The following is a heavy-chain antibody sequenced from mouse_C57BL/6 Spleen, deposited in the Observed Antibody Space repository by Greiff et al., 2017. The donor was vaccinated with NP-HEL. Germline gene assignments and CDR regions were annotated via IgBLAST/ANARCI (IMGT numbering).Heavy chain of an antibody. Sequence: QVQLQQSGAELVKPGASVKISCKASGYAFSSYLMNWVKQRPGKGLEWIGQIYPGDGDTNYNGKFKGKATLTADKSSSTAYMQLSSLTSEDSAVYFCAKGSSHAMDYWGQGTSVTVSS. D-gene: IGHD1-1*01. CDR2: IYPGDGDT. CDR3: AKGSSHAMDY. V-gene: IGHV1-80*01. J-gene: IGHJ4*01. CDR1: GYAFSSYL.